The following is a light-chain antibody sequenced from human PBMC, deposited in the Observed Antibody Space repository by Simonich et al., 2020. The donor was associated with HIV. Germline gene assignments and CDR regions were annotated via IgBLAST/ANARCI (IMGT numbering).Light chain of an antibody. Sequence: DIQMTQSPSSLSASVGDRVTITFQAIQDISNFLNWYQQKPGKAPKLLIFDASHLETGVPSRFSGSGSGTDFTFTISSLQPEDFATYYCQHYDNRPSYTFGQGTKLEIK. CDR3: QHYDNRPSYT. J-gene: IGKJ2*01. V-gene: IGKV1-33*01. CDR2: DAS. CDR1: QDISNF.